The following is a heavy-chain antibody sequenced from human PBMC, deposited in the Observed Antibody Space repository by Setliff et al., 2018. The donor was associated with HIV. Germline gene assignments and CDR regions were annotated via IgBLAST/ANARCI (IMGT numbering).Heavy chain of an antibody. CDR3: ASDYYASGSYGH. V-gene: IGHV3-30*16. CDR1: GGSFNNNA. D-gene: IGHD3-10*01. J-gene: IGHJ4*02. Sequence: SCKASGGSFNNNAVTWVRQTPRQGLEWVATTSDDGSNKYYADSVKGRFTISRDNSRNTLYLHMNSLRPEDTAVYYCASDYYASGSYGHWGQGTQVTVSS. CDR2: TSDDGSNK.